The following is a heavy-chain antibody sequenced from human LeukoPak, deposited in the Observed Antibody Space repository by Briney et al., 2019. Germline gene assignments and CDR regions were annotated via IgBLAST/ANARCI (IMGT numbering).Heavy chain of an antibody. Sequence: SETLSLTCVVHGGPFTGYYWTWIRQPPGKGLGFIGEIDHSGTINYNSYLKRRVTISVDTSKNQFSLRLNSVTDADTAVYFCARGPITIYGIYMDVWGEGTTVTVSS. CDR3: ARGPITIYGIYMDV. J-gene: IGHJ6*03. CDR1: GGPFTGYY. V-gene: IGHV4-34*01. D-gene: IGHD3-9*01. CDR2: IDHSGTI.